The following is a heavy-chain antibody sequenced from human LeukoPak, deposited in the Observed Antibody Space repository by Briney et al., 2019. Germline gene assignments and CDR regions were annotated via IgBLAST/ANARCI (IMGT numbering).Heavy chain of an antibody. CDR2: ISGSGGST. J-gene: IGHJ4*02. CDR3: ARGRVPVVVPAPRELDY. Sequence: PGGSLRLSCAASGFTFSSYAMSWVRQAPGKGLEWVSAISGSGGSTYYADSVKGRFTISRDNSKNTLYLQMNSLRAEDTAVYYCARGRVPVVVPAPRELDYWGQGTLVTVSS. V-gene: IGHV3-23*01. D-gene: IGHD2-2*01. CDR1: GFTFSSYA.